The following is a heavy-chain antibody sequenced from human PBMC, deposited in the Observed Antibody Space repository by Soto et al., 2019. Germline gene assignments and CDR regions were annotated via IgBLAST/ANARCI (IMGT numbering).Heavy chain of an antibody. J-gene: IGHJ6*02. CDR1: GGPFTTFA. V-gene: IGHV1-69*01. Sequence: QVPLVQSGAEVKKPGSSVKSSCKAPGGPFTTFAIAWVRQAPGQGLGWWGGTFPSFGTANYAQKFQGRVTITADESTSTAYMELSSLRSEDTAVYYCASDSPLVGATWHRGYYYYGMDVWGQGTTVTVSS. D-gene: IGHD1-26*01. CDR3: ASDSPLVGATWHRGYYYYGMDV. CDR2: TFPSFGTA.